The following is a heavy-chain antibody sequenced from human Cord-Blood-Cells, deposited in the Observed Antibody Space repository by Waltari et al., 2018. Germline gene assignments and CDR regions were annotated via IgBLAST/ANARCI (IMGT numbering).Heavy chain of an antibody. V-gene: IGHV4-34*01. CDR3: ARGANRSSFDY. J-gene: IGHJ4*02. CDR2: INHSGST. CDR1: GGSFSGYY. D-gene: IGHD6-13*01. Sequence: QVQLQQWGAGLLKPSETLSLTCAVYGGSFSGYYWSWIRQPPGKGLEWIGEINHSGSTNHNPSLKSRVTISVDTSKNQFSLKLSSVTAADTAVYYCARGANRSSFDYWGQGTLVTVSS.